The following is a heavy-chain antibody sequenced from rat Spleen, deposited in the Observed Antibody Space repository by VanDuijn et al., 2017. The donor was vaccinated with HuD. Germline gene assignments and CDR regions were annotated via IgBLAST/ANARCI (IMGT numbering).Heavy chain of an antibody. CDR1: GFTFNDYW. J-gene: IGHJ1*01. CDR3: TRQANFFDY. CDR2: ITNTGGNT. D-gene: IGHD1-10*01. Sequence: EVQLVESGGGLVQPGRSQKLSCVASGFTFNDYWMTWIRQAPGKGLEWVASITNTGGNTYYVDSVKGRFTISRDNAKTTLYLQMDSLRSEDTATYYCTRQANFFDYWGQGTMVTVSS. V-gene: IGHV5-31*01.